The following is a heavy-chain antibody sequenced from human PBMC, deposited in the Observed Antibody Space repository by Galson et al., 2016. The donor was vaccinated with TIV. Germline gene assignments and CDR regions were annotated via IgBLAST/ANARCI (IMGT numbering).Heavy chain of an antibody. D-gene: IGHD3-9*01. J-gene: IGHJ4*02. CDR3: AREGILTGHPVNPFDR. CDR1: GFTFSAYN. Sequence: SLRLSCAASGFTFSAYNMVWVRQAPGKGLQWISFIDASANALSYADSVRGRFTVSGSNAKKSIFLQMHSLRDEDTAVYFCAREGILTGHPVNPFDRWGQGTLVTVSS. CDR2: IDASANAL. V-gene: IGHV3-48*02.